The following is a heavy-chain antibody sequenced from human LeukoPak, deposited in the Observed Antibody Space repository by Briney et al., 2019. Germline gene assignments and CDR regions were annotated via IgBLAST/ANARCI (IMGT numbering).Heavy chain of an antibody. CDR3: ARGHWGLDY. V-gene: IGHV3-11*01. CDR2: LSKDESDI. D-gene: IGHD7-27*01. Sequence: GGSLRLSCAVSGFTFSDHYMTWIRQAPGKGLEYITYLSKDESDIFYADSVKGRFSISRDTAKNSLLLQMNNLRVEDTAMYYCARGHWGLDYWGQGALVTVSS. J-gene: IGHJ4*02. CDR1: GFTFSDHY.